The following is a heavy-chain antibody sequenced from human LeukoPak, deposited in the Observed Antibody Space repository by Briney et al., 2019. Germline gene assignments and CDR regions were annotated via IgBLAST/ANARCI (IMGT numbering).Heavy chain of an antibody. V-gene: IGHV3-66*01. CDR2: IYSGGST. Sequence: GGSLRLSCAASGFTVSSNYMSWVRQAPGKGLEWVSVIYSGGSTYYVDSVKGRFTISRDNSKNTLYLQMNSLRAEDTAVYYCAGGRLVGNTGYYFDYWGQGTLVTVSS. J-gene: IGHJ4*02. D-gene: IGHD2-8*02. CDR1: GFTVSSNY. CDR3: AGGRLVGNTGYYFDY.